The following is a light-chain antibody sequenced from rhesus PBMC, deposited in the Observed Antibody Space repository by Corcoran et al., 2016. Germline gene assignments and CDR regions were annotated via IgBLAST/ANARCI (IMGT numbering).Light chain of an antibody. Sequence: DIVMTQTPLSLPVTPGEPASISCRSSQSLLHSGGKTYLDWYLQKPGQSPPLLIYEVSNRASGVPDRFSGSGLGTDCTLKISRVEAEDVGVYYCMQGIQLPLTFGGGTKVEIK. CDR3: MQGIQLPLT. CDR2: EVS. CDR1: QSLLHSGGKTY. J-gene: IGKJ4*01. V-gene: IGKV2-90*01.